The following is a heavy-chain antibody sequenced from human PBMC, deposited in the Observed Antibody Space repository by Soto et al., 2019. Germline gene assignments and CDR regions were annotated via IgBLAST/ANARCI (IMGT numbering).Heavy chain of an antibody. Sequence: QVQLVESGGGVVLPGRSLRLSCAASGLTFSRYAMHWVRQVPGKGLEWVAVISDDGSKKYYVDSVKGRFSISRDKSRNTLYLQMNSLRAEDTAVYFCAGERETSSWFLSGFEYWGQGTLVTVSS. CDR3: AGERETSSWFLSGFEY. D-gene: IGHD6-13*01. CDR2: ISDDGSKK. J-gene: IGHJ4*02. V-gene: IGHV3-30-3*01. CDR1: GLTFSRYA.